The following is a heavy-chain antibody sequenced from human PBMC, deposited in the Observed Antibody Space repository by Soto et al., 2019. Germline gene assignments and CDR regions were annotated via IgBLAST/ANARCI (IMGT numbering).Heavy chain of an antibody. CDR2: ISANGASI. V-gene: IGHV3-23*01. CDR1: GFTFRDHA. CDR3: AKDRYYDTPGWFDT. D-gene: IGHD3-22*01. J-gene: IGHJ5*02. Sequence: GGSLRLSCVGSGFTFRDHAMRWVRQAPGRGLEWVSAISANGASIQHADSVKGRFSVSRDNAKNTVYLQMDNLRTEDSAVYYCAKDRYYDTPGWFDTWGQGSRVTVSS.